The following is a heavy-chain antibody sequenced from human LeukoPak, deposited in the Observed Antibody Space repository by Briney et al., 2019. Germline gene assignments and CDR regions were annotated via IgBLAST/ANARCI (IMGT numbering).Heavy chain of an antibody. J-gene: IGHJ6*02. D-gene: IGHD6-13*01. Sequence: PSGTLSLTCTVSGGSTSSYYWSWIRQPPGRGLEWIGYIYYSGSTNYNPSLKSRVTISVVTSKNQFSLKLSSVTAADTAVYYCARATIAAADNYSYYGMDVWGQGTTVTVSS. CDR1: GGSTSSYY. CDR2: IYYSGST. V-gene: IGHV4-59*01. CDR3: ARATIAAADNYSYYGMDV.